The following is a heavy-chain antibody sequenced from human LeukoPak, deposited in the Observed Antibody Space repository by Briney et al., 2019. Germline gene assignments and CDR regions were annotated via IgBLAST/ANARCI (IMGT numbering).Heavy chain of an antibody. CDR2: IRFDGSNE. V-gene: IGHV3-30*02. J-gene: IGHJ4*02. CDR1: GFTFSTYG. Sequence: GGSLRLSCAASGFTFSTYGMHWVRQAPGKGLEWVAFIRFDGSNEYYADSVKGRFTISRDNSLYLQMNSLRAEDTAVYYCAKDHCSSTSCYYFDYWGQGTLVTVSS. CDR3: AKDHCSSTSCYYFDY. D-gene: IGHD2-2*01.